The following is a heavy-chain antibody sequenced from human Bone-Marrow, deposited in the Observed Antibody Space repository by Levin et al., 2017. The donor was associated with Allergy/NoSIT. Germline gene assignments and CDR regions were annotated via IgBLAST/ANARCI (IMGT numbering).Heavy chain of an antibody. CDR1: GFTVSSNY. CDR3: ARGAVGDSYGNLDY. J-gene: IGHJ4*02. V-gene: IGHV3-66*01. CDR2: LYGGGVT. Sequence: GGSLRLSCAASGFTVSSNYMSWVRQAPGKGLEWVSVLYGGGVTKYADSVKGRFTISRDNSKNTVFLQMNNLRAEDTAVYFCARGAVGDSYGNLDYWGQGPLVTVSS. D-gene: IGHD1-26*01.